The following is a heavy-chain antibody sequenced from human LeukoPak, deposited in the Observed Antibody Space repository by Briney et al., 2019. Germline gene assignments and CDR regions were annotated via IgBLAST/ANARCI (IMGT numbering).Heavy chain of an antibody. Sequence: GGSLRLSCAASGFTFSSYGMHWVRQAPGKGLEWVAVIWYGGSNKYYADSVKGRFTISRDNAKNSLYLQMNSLRGEDTAVYFCARVRGSYSLDYWGQGTLVTVSS. CDR2: IWYGGSNK. D-gene: IGHD1-26*01. J-gene: IGHJ4*02. V-gene: IGHV3-33*01. CDR1: GFTFSSYG. CDR3: ARVRGSYSLDY.